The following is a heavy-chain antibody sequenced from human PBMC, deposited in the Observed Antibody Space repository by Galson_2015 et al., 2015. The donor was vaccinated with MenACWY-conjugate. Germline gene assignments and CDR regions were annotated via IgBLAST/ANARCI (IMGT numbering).Heavy chain of an antibody. Sequence: SLRLSCAASGFTFSSYAMSWVRQAPGKGLEWVSIISDSGGSTYYADSVRGRFSISRDNSKNTLYLQMNTLRAEDTALYYCAKGRSMVRGALVAFDYWGQGTLVTVSS. J-gene: IGHJ4*02. CDR3: AKGRSMVRGALVAFDY. V-gene: IGHV3-23*01. CDR1: GFTFSSYA. CDR2: ISDSGGST. D-gene: IGHD3-10*01.